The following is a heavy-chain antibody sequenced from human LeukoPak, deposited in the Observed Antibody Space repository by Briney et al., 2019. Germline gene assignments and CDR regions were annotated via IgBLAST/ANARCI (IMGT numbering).Heavy chain of an antibody. CDR3: ARDCSGGSCYSGNWYFDL. CDR2: ISWNSGSM. D-gene: IGHD2-15*01. V-gene: IGHV3-9*01. CDR1: GFTFDDYA. Sequence: GGSLRLSCAASGFTFDDYAMRWVRQAPGKGLEWVSGISWNSGSMDYADSVKGRFTISRDNAKNSLYLQMNSLRAEDTAVYYCARDCSGGSCYSGNWYFDLWGRGTLVTVSS. J-gene: IGHJ2*01.